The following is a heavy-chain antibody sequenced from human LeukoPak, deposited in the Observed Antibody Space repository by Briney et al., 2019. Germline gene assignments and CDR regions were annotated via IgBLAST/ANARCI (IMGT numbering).Heavy chain of an antibody. CDR1: GFTFSSYA. CDR2: ISYDGSNK. CDR3: ARDQRPYYYYMDV. D-gene: IGHD1-1*01. V-gene: IGHV3-30-3*01. Sequence: GGSLRLSCAASGFTFSSYAMHWVRQAPGKGLEWVAVISYDGSNKYYADSVKGRFTISRDNSKNTLYLQMNSLRAEDTAVYYCARDQRPYYYYMDVWGKGTTVTVSS. J-gene: IGHJ6*03.